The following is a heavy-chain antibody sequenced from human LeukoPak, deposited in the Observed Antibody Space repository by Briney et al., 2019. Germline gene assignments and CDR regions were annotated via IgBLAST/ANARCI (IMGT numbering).Heavy chain of an antibody. Sequence: PGGSLRLSCAASGFTFSNYVMSWLRQAPGKGLEWVSAISGSGGSTYYADSVKGRFTISRDNSKNTLYLQMNSLRAEDTAVYYCAKGEWFGEPWDYWGQGTLVTVSS. J-gene: IGHJ4*02. D-gene: IGHD3-10*01. CDR3: AKGEWFGEPWDY. CDR2: ISGSGGST. CDR1: GFTFSNYV. V-gene: IGHV3-23*01.